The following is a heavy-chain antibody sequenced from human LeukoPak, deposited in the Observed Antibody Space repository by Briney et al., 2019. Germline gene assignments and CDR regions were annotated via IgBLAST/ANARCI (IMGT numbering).Heavy chain of an antibody. V-gene: IGHV5-51*01. CDR2: IYTGDSDT. CDR1: GSIFTTYW. D-gene: IGHD1-14*01. Sequence: GASLQISCKGSGSIFTTYWIGWVRQLPGKGQEWMGIIYTGDSDTRYSPSFQGQVTISADKSITTAYLQWSSLKASDTAMYYCARRDTTWLLDYWGQGTLVTVSS. J-gene: IGHJ4*02. CDR3: ARRDTTWLLDY.